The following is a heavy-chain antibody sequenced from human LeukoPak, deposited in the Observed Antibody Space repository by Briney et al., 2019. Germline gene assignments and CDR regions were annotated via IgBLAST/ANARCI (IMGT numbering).Heavy chain of an antibody. D-gene: IGHD5-18*01. J-gene: IGHJ4*02. Sequence: PGGSLRPSCPPSGFTVSSTYMSWARQAPGKGREWFSVIYSGGITYYADSVKGRFTISRDNSKNTLYLQMNSLRAVDTAVYYCARAPREGYSYGPFFDYWGQGTLVTVSS. CDR1: GFTVSSTY. CDR2: IYSGGIT. CDR3: ARAPREGYSYGPFFDY. V-gene: IGHV3-53*01.